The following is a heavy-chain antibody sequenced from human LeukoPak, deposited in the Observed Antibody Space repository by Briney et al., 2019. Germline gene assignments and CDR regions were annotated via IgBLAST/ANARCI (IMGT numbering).Heavy chain of an antibody. J-gene: IGHJ4*02. CDR1: GLISADYS. D-gene: IGHD3-10*02. Sequence: RRCLRPSRAASGLISADYSMHWVRQAPGEELVWVARIRGDGRATTYADSVKGRCTISRDNAMSTVCRQMNSLRGEDTGLYYCARFYVPEEHSPAWDEAHWGQGVLVTVSS. CDR3: ARFYVPEEHSPAWDEAH. V-gene: IGHV3-74*01. CDR2: IRGDGRAT.